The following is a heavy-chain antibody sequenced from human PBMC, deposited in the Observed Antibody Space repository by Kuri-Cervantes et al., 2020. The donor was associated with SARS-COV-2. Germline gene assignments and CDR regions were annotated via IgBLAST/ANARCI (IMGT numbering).Heavy chain of an antibody. V-gene: IGHV3-7*01. CDR1: GFTFSSYG. J-gene: IGHJ5*02. Sequence: GGSLRLSCAASGFTFSSYGMSWVRQAPGKGLEWVANIKQDGSEKYYVDSVKGRFTISRDNAKNSLYLQMNSLRAEDTAVYYCARVIPAAILLTGSGGNWFDPWGQGTLVTVSS. CDR2: IKQDGSEK. D-gene: IGHD2-2*01. CDR3: ARVIPAAILLTGSGGNWFDP.